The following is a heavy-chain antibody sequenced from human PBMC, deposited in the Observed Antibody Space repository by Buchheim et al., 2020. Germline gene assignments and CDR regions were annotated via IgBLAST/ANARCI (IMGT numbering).Heavy chain of an antibody. Sequence: QVQLVESGGGVVQPGRSLRLSCAASGFTFNSYGLHWVRQAPGKGLEWVAVIWYDGSDKYYVDSVKGRFTISRDDSKNKLYLQMNSLRAEDTAVYYCARDGSIGSGWQPFDYWGQGTL. D-gene: IGHD6-19*01. CDR2: IWYDGSDK. CDR1: GFTFNSYG. CDR3: ARDGSIGSGWQPFDY. V-gene: IGHV3-33*01. J-gene: IGHJ4*02.